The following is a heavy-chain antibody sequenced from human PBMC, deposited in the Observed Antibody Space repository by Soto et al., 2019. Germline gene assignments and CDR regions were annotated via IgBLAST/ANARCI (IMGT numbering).Heavy chain of an antibody. CDR2: TTSPTYGGTT. CDR3: TRDGDYYGMDV. J-gene: IGHJ6*02. V-gene: IGHV3-49*04. Sequence: PGGSLRLSCTFSGFESDDYALTWVRQAPGKGLEWVAFTTSPTYGGTTEYAAPVKGRFSISRDDSKGVAYLQMNSLQIEDTAIYFCTRDGDYYGMDVWGQGTKVTVSS. CDR1: GFESDDYA.